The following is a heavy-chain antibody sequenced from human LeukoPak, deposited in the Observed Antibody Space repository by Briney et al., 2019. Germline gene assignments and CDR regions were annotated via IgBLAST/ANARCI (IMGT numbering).Heavy chain of an antibody. V-gene: IGHV4-61*02. J-gene: IGHJ4*02. CDR1: GDSISSGDYY. D-gene: IGHD1-14*01. CDR2: ISSSGST. CDR3: ARDTLDSGTFDS. Sequence: SETLSLTCTVSGDSISSGDYYWSWIRQPAGKGLEWIGRISSSGSTNYNPSLKSRVTISVDTSKNQFSLKLSSVAAADTAVYYCARDTLDSGTFDSWGQGTLVTVSS.